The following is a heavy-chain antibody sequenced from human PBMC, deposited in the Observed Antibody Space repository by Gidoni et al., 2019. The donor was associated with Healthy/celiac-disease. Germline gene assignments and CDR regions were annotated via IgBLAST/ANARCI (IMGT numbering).Heavy chain of an antibody. D-gene: IGHD6-6*01. J-gene: IGHJ4*02. CDR3: ARDQEDSSSSL. CDR1: GGSISSGGYF. Sequence: VQLQVSGPGLVQPSPTLSPPCTFSGGSISSGGYFWSWLRQHPGKGLEWIGYIYYSGSTYYNPSLKSRVTISVDTSKNQFSLKLSSVTAADTAVYYCARDQEDSSSSLWGQGTLVTVSS. CDR2: IYYSGST. V-gene: IGHV4-31*03.